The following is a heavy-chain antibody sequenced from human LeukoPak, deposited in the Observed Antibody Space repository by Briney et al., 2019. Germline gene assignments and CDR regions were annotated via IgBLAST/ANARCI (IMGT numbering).Heavy chain of an antibody. D-gene: IGHD5-18*01. V-gene: IGHV3-33*01. CDR1: GFTFSSYG. J-gene: IGHJ4*02. CDR3: ARDRRGGNSYFDY. Sequence: GGSLRLSCAASGFTFSSYGMHWVRQAPGKGLEWVAVIWYDGSNKYYADSVKGRFTISRDNSKNTLYLQMNSLRAEATAVYYCARDRRGGNSYFDYWGQGTLVTVSS. CDR2: IWYDGSNK.